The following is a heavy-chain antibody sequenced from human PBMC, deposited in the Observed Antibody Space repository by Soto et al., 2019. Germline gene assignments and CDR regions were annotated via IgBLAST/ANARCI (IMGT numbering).Heavy chain of an antibody. CDR1: GDSISSGAYY. CDR2: IYYSGST. V-gene: IGHV4-31*03. J-gene: IGHJ4*02. Sequence: SETLSLTCSVSGDSISSGAYYCSWIRQDPGKGLEWIGYIYYSGSTYYNPSLKSRVSISVDTSENRLSLTLSSVTAADTAVYYCASDRDSNFHSLDYWAQGTVVTVSS. CDR3: ASDRDSNFHSLDY. D-gene: IGHD4-4*01.